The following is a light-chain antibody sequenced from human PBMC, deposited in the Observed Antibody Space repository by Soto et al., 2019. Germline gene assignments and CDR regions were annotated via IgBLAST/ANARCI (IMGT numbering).Light chain of an antibody. V-gene: IGLV2-23*01. CDR3: CSYAGSGTLI. CDR2: EGS. CDR1: SSDVGSYNF. Sequence: QPASVSGSPGQSITISCTGTSSDVGSYNFVSWYQQHPGKAPKFMIYEGSKRPSGVSNRFSGSKSGNTASLTISGLQVEDEADYYCCSYAGSGTLIFGGGTKLTVL. J-gene: IGLJ2*01.